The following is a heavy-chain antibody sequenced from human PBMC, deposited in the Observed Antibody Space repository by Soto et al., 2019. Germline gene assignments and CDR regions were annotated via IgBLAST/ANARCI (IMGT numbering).Heavy chain of an antibody. CDR2: IYYSGST. V-gene: IGHV4-39*01. CDR1: GGSISSSSYY. Sequence: PSETLSLTCTVSGGSISSSSYYWGWIRQPPGKGLEWIGSIYYSGSTYYNPSLKSRVTISVDTSKNQFSLKLSSVTAADTAVYYCARSEWELLFRFVWFDPWGQGTLVTVS. J-gene: IGHJ5*02. D-gene: IGHD1-26*01. CDR3: ARSEWELLFRFVWFDP.